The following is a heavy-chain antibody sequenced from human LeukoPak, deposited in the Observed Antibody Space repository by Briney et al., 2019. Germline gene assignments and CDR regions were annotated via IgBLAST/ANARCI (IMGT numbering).Heavy chain of an antibody. V-gene: IGHV4-30-2*01. J-gene: IGHJ4*02. CDR1: GGSISSGGYS. CDR3: ARVGFDSSGYLYFDY. CDR2: IYYSGNT. D-gene: IGHD3-22*01. Sequence: SQTLSLTCAVSGGSISSGGYSWSLIRQPRGMGLECVEPIYYSGNTYYHPSLKSLVTISVDRSKNQFSLTLSSVTAADTAVYYCARVGFDSSGYLYFDYWGQGTLVTVSS.